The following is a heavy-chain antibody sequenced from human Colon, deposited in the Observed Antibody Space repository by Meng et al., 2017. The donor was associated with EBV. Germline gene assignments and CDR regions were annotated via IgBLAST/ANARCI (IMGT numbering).Heavy chain of an antibody. CDR3: TRHFINWFDP. V-gene: IGHV4-59*08. CDR2: ISYSRSP. Sequence: VEPCVTGAGLVQHSETLALPCTVPTGSIGSYDWRWNRRPPGKVLEWCGYISYSRSPHYTPTLKSRVTISADTYKNQFSLKLSSVTAADTAVYYCTRHFINWFDPWGQGTLVTVSS. J-gene: IGHJ5*02. CDR1: TGSIGSYD.